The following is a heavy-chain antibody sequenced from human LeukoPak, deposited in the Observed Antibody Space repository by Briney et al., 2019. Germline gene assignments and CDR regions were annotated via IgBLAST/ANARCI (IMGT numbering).Heavy chain of an antibody. V-gene: IGHV3-23*01. D-gene: IGHD3-3*01. CDR3: AKDDFWSGRKGY. J-gene: IGHJ4*02. Sequence: PGGSLRLSCAASGFTFSSYAMSWARQAPGKGLEWVSAISGSGGSTYYADSVKGRFTISRDNSKNTLYLQMNSLRAEDTAVYYCAKDDFWSGRKGYWGQGTLVTVSS. CDR1: GFTFSSYA. CDR2: ISGSGGST.